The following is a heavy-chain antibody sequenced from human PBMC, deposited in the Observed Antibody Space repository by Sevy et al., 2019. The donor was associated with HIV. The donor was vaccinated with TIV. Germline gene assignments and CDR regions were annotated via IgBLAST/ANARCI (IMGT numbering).Heavy chain of an antibody. CDR3: ARVVEPAGIDPYYYGLDV. Sequence: ASVKVSCKASGYTFTDYYIHWVRQAPGQGLEWMGWINPKSGGTNYTHKFHGRVTMTRDTSISTAYMELSRLRSDDTAMYHCARVVEPAGIDPYYYGLDVWGPGATVTVSS. V-gene: IGHV1-2*07. J-gene: IGHJ6*02. CDR1: GYTFTDYY. D-gene: IGHD2-2*02. CDR2: INPKSGGT.